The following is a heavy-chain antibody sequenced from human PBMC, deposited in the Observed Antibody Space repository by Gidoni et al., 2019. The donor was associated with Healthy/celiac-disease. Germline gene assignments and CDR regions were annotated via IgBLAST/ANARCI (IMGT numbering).Heavy chain of an antibody. J-gene: IGHJ5*02. V-gene: IGHV4-34*01. CDR1: GGSFSGYY. D-gene: IGHD2-2*01. CDR2: INHRGST. Sequence: QVQLQQWGAGLLKPSETLSLPCAVYGGSFSGYYWSWIRQPPGKGLEWIGEINHRGSTNYNPSLKSRVTISVDTSKNQFSLKLSSVTAADTAVYYCARGGRYCSSTSCQNWFDPWGQGTLVTVSS. CDR3: ARGGRYCSSTSCQNWFDP.